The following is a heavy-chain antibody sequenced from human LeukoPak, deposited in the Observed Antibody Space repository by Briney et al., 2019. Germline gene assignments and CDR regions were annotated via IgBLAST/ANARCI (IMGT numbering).Heavy chain of an antibody. CDR1: GGSISSSSYY. Sequence: SETLSLTCTVSGGSISSSSYYWGWIRQPPGKGLEWIGSIYYSGSTYYNPSLKSRVNISVDTSKNQFSLKLSSVTAADTAVYYCARIRGYSYGYRFYFDYWGQGTLVTVSS. J-gene: IGHJ4*02. D-gene: IGHD5-18*01. CDR3: ARIRGYSYGYRFYFDY. V-gene: IGHV4-39*01. CDR2: IYYSGST.